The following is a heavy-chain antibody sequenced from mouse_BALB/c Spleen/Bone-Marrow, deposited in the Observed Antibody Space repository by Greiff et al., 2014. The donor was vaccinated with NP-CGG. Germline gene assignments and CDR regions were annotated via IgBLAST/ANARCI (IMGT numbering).Heavy chain of an antibody. CDR1: GYTFASYV. J-gene: IGHJ2*01. CDR2: INPYNDAT. Sequence: VQLKESGPELVKPGASVKMSCKASGYTFASYVIHWVKQKPGQGLEWIGYINPYNDATKFNERFKGKATLTPDKSSCTAYMVLSSLTSEDSAVYYCAREGVDYFDYWGQGTTLTVSS. CDR3: AREGVDYFDY. V-gene: IGHV1-14*01.